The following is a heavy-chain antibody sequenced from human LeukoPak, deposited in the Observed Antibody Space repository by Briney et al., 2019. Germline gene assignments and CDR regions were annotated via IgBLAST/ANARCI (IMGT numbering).Heavy chain of an antibody. D-gene: IGHD4/OR15-4a*01. CDR1: GGSFSGYY. V-gene: IGHV4-34*01. CDR2: INHSGST. CDR3: ARVYDYGKFDY. J-gene: IGHJ4*02. Sequence: PSETLSLTCAVYGGSFSGYYWSWIRQPPGKGLEWIGEINHSGSTSYDPSLKSRVTISVDTSKNQFSLDLNSVTTADTAVYYCARVYDYGKFDYWGPGTLITVSS.